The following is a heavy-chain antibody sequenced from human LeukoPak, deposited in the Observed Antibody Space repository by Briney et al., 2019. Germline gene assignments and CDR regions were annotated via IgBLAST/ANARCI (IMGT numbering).Heavy chain of an antibody. J-gene: IGHJ3*02. CDR1: GYTFTSYD. CDR3: ATTDYYDSSGYLADAFDI. D-gene: IGHD3-22*01. V-gene: IGHV1-8*01. CDR2: MNPNSGNT. Sequence: ASVKVSCKASGYTFTSYDINWVRQATEQGLEWMGWMNPNSGNTGYAQKFQGRVTMTRNTSISTAYMELSSLRSEDTAVYYCATTDYYDSSGYLADAFDIWGQGTMVTVSS.